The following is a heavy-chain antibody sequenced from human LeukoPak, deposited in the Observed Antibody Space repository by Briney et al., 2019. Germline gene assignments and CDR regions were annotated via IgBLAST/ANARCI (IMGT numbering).Heavy chain of an antibody. Sequence: ASVKVSCKXSGYTFTSYYMHWVRQAPGQGLEWMGIINPSGGSTSYSQKFQGRVTMTRDTSTSTVYMELSSLRSEDTAVYYCAREVGWSRAYIVVVPAAMDYWGQGTLVTVSS. J-gene: IGHJ4*02. CDR1: GYTFTSYY. CDR2: INPSGGST. D-gene: IGHD2-2*01. CDR3: AREVGWSRAYIVVVPAAMDY. V-gene: IGHV1-46*03.